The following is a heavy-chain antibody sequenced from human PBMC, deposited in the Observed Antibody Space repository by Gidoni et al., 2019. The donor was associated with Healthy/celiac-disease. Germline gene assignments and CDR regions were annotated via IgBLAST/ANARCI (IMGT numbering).Heavy chain of an antibody. CDR1: GFTLDDYA. CDR2: ISWNSGSI. D-gene: IGHD3-9*01. J-gene: IGHJ4*02. Sequence: EVQLVESGGGLVQPGRSLRLSCAAPGFTLDDYAMHWVRQAPGKGLGWVSGISWNSGSIGYADSVKGRFTISRDNAKNSLYLQMNSLRAEDTALYYCAKGGGGLTGIIGYWGQGTLVTVSS. CDR3: AKGGGGLTGIIGY. V-gene: IGHV3-9*01.